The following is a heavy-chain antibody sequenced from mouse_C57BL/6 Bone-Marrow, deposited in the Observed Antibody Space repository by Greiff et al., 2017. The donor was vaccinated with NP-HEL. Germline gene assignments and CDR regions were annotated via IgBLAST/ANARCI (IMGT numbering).Heavy chain of an antibody. CDR3: ARQRYYGSMGYAMDY. J-gene: IGHJ4*01. CDR2: ISNLAYSI. V-gene: IGHV5-15*04. Sequence: EVMLVESGGGLVQPGGSLKLSCAASGFTFSDYGMAWVRQAPRKGPEWVAFISNLAYSIYYADTVTGRFTISRENAKNTLYLEMSSLRSEDTAMYYCARQRYYGSMGYAMDYWGQGTSVTVSS. CDR1: GFTFSDYG. D-gene: IGHD1-1*01.